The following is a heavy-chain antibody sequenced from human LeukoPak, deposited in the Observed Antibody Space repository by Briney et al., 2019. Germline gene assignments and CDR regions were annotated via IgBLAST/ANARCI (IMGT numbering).Heavy chain of an antibody. D-gene: IGHD3-3*01. CDR1: GLTFSNYA. V-gene: IGHV3-23*01. Sequence: GGSLRLSCVVSGLTFSNYAMSWVRQDPGKGLEWVSGISASGDSTYYADSVKGRFTISRDNSKNTLYLQMNSLRAEDTAVYYCAKNGDHYDFWSGSIYYYMDVWGKGTTVTVSS. J-gene: IGHJ6*03. CDR2: ISASGDST. CDR3: AKNGDHYDFWSGSIYYYMDV.